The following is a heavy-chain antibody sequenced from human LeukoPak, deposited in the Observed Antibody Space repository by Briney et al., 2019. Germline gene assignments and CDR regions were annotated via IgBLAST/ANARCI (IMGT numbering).Heavy chain of an antibody. V-gene: IGHV3-21*06. CDR3: APGIAAH. CDR2: ISSSSYI. J-gene: IGHJ4*02. D-gene: IGHD6-25*01. CDR1: GFTFSNYS. Sequence: PGGSLRLSCVASGFTFSNYSINWVRQAPGKGLEWISFISSSSYIYYADSVKGRFTISRDNAKNLLYLQMNSLRAEDTAVYYCAPGIAAHWGQGTLVTVSS.